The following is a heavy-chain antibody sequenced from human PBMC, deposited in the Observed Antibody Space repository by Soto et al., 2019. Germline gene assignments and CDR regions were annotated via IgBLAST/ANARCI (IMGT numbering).Heavy chain of an antibody. J-gene: IGHJ4*02. D-gene: IGHD6-13*01. CDR3: ARKFTQQAFDY. CDR1: GYTFSSNY. CDR2: INPSGGST. V-gene: IGHV1-46*03. Sequence: QVQLVQSGAAVKKPGASVKVSCKASGYTFSSNYMNWVRQAPGQGFEWMGIINPSGGSTSYAQKFQDTVTMPRDTSTSTFYMEVSSLRSEDTAMYYCARKFTQQAFDYWGQGTLVTVSS.